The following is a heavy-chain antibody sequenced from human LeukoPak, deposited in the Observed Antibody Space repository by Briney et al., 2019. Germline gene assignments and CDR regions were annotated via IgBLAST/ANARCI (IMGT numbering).Heavy chain of an antibody. CDR2: INHSGST. CDR3: ARGRSSSSYY. CDR1: GGSISSYY. V-gene: IGHV4-34*01. D-gene: IGHD6-13*01. J-gene: IGHJ4*02. Sequence: SETLSLTCTVSGGSISSYYWSWIRQPPGKGLEWIGEINHSGSTNYNPSLESRVTISVDTSKNQFSLKLSSVTAADTAVYYCARGRSSSSYYWGQGTLVTVSS.